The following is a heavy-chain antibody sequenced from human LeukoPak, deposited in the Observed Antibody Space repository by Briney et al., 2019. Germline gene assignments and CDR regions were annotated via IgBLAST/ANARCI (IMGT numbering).Heavy chain of an antibody. D-gene: IGHD3-9*01. CDR3: ANYVTGYAH. CDR1: GYTFTSYG. Sequence: VSSVKVSCKASGYTFTSYGISWVRQAPGQGLEWMGGIIPVFGTANYAQKFQGRVTITTDESTSTAYMELSSLRSEDTAVYYCANYVTGYAHWGQGTLVTVSS. J-gene: IGHJ4*02. V-gene: IGHV1-69*05. CDR2: IIPVFGTA.